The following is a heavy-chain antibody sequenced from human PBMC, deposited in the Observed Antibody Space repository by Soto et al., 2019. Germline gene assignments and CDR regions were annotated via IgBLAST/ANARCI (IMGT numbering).Heavy chain of an antibody. V-gene: IGHV4-59*01. J-gene: IGHJ4*02. Sequence: TSETLSLTCTVAGVSISNSYWAWIRQSPEKGLECIGYIFYSGSTKYNPSLQSRVTISLDASKNQFFLQLTSVTAADSAVYLCARVRTLSTLDYWGQGTPVTVSS. CDR2: IFYSGST. CDR3: ARVRTLSTLDY. CDR1: GVSISNSY.